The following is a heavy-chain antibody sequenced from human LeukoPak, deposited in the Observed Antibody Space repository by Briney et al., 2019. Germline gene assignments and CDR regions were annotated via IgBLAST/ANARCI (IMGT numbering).Heavy chain of an antibody. Sequence: TSETLSLTCTVSGGSISSGSYYWSWIRQPAGKGLEWIGRIYTSGSTNYNPSLKSRVTISVDTSKNQFSLKLSSVTAADTPVYYCARDHYDSSGAFDYWGQGTLVTVSS. V-gene: IGHV4-61*02. CDR1: GGSISSGSYY. CDR3: ARDHYDSSGAFDY. D-gene: IGHD3-22*01. J-gene: IGHJ4*02. CDR2: IYTSGST.